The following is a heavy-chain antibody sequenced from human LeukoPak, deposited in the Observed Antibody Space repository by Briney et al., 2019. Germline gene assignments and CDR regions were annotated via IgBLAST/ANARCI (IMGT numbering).Heavy chain of an antibody. CDR3: ARGGGAYCGGDCFRAFDI. D-gene: IGHD2-21*02. CDR1: GFTVSNNY. CDR2: IYSGGST. Sequence: GSLRLSCAISGFTVSNNYMSWVRQPPGKGLEWVSVIYSGGSTYYADSVKGRFTISRDTSKNTLYLQMNSLRAEDAAVYYCARGGGAYCGGDCFRAFDIWGQGTMVTVSP. V-gene: IGHV3-53*01. J-gene: IGHJ3*02.